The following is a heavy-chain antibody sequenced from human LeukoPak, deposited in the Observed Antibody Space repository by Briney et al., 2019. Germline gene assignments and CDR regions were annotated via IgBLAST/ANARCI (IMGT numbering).Heavy chain of an antibody. V-gene: IGHV4-34*01. J-gene: IGHJ4*02. CDR3: AGSIAVDDFDY. CDR2: INHSGST. CDR1: GGSFSGYY. D-gene: IGHD6-19*01. Sequence: SETLSLTCAVYGGSFSGYYWSWIRQPPGKGLEWIGEINHSGSTNYNPSLKSRVTISVDTSKNQFSLKLSSVTAADTAVYYCAGSIAVDDFDYRGRGTLVTVSS.